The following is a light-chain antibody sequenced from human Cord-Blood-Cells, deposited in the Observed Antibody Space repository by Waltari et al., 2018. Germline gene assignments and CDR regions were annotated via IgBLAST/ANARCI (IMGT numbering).Light chain of an antibody. Sequence: QAGLTQSPSVSKGLRQTATLTCTGNSNNVRNQGAAWLQQHQGHPPKLLSYRNNNRPSGISERLSASRSGNTASLTITGLQPEDEADYYCCSYAGSSTLVFGGGTKLTVL. J-gene: IGLJ2*01. CDR2: RNN. CDR1: SNNVRNQG. V-gene: IGLV10-54*01. CDR3: CSYAGSSTLV.